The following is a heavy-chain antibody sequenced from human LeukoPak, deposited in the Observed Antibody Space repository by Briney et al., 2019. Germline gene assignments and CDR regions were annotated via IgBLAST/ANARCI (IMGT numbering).Heavy chain of an antibody. CDR2: IIPIFGTA. Sequence: SVKVSCKASGGTFSSYAISWVRQAPGQGLEWMGGIIPIFGTANYAQKFQGRVTITTDESTSTAYMELSSLRSEDTAVYYCARDVGGDCSSTSCLNWFDPWGQGTLVTVSS. CDR1: GGTFSSYA. J-gene: IGHJ5*02. D-gene: IGHD2-2*01. CDR3: ARDVGGDCSSTSCLNWFDP. V-gene: IGHV1-69*05.